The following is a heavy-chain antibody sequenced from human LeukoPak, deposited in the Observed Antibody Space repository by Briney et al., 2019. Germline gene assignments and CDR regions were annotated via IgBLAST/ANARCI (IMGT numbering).Heavy chain of an antibody. V-gene: IGHV3-30*02. CDR1: GFTFGDFG. Sequence: PGGSLRLSCAASGFTFGDFGMEWVRQAPGKGQEWVAFIRHDGSDKYYADSVKGRFTISRDNSKNTLDLQMNSLRPEDTAVYYCAKDSYGPNNWGQGTLVTVSS. J-gene: IGHJ4*02. D-gene: IGHD4-17*01. CDR2: IRHDGSDK. CDR3: AKDSYGPNN.